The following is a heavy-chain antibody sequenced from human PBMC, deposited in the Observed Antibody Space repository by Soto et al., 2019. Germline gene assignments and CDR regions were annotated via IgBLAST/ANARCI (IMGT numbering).Heavy chain of an antibody. CDR1: GYTFTGYY. Sequence: ASVKVSCKASGYTFTGYYMHWVRQAPGQGLEWMGWINPNSGGTNYAQKFQGWVTMTRDTSISTAYMELSRLRSDDTAVYYCARGGITIFGVGYDYWGQGTLVTVSS. D-gene: IGHD3-3*01. V-gene: IGHV1-2*04. J-gene: IGHJ4*02. CDR3: ARGGITIFGVGYDY. CDR2: INPNSGGT.